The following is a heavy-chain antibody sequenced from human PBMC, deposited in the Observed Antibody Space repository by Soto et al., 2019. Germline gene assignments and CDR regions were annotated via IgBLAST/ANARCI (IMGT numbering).Heavy chain of an antibody. D-gene: IGHD2-15*01. CDR2: INPNSGGT. Sequence: ASVMVSCKASGYTFTGYYMHWVRQAPGQGLEWMGWINPNSGGTNYAQKFQGWVTMTRDTSISTAYMELSRLRSDDTAVYYCARALGYCSGGSCYRYYFDYWGQGTLVTVSS. CDR1: GYTFTGYY. CDR3: ARALGYCSGGSCYRYYFDY. J-gene: IGHJ4*02. V-gene: IGHV1-2*04.